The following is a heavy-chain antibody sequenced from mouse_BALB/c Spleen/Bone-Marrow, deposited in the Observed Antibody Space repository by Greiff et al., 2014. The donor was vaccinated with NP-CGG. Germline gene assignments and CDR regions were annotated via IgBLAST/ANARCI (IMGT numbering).Heavy chain of an antibody. CDR1: GYTFTAYF. CDR3: AREVWELQFED. D-gene: IGHD2-10*02. J-gene: IGHJ2*01. Sequence: VQLKESGPELVKPGASVKMSCKASGYTFTAYFMHWVKQQPGQGLEWIGYINPYNDGTLYNEKFKGKATLTSDKSSSTAYMELSSLTSEDSTVYYWAREVWELQFEDWGQGTTLTVSS. CDR2: INPYNDGT. V-gene: IGHV1-14*01.